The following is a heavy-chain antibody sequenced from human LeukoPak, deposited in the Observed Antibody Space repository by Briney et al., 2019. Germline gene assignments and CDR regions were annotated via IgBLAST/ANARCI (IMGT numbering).Heavy chain of an antibody. CDR1: GDSVSSNSDA. D-gene: IGHD1-26*01. J-gene: IGHJ4*02. CDR3: ARDPVGGSTIFDY. CDR2: TYYRSKWYF. Sequence: SQTLSLTCAISGDSVSSNSDAWNWIRQSPSRGLEWLGRTYYRSKWYFDYAVAVKSRISINPDTSKNQFSLQLSSVTPEDTAVYYCARDPVGGSTIFDYWGQGTLVTVSS. V-gene: IGHV6-1*01.